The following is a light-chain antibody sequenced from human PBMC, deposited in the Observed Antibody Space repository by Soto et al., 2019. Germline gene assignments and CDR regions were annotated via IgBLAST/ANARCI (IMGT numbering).Light chain of an antibody. CDR2: RNN. J-gene: IGLJ1*01. CDR3: AAWNDGLSGFV. CDR1: STAIGSNA. V-gene: IGLV1-47*01. Sequence: QSVLTQPPSTSQPPGQMVTISFSGSSTAIGSNAVYWYQQRPGTAPKLLIYRNNQRPSGVPDRFSGTKSGTSASLAISGLRSEDEADYYCAAWNDGLSGFVFGTGTKVTVL.